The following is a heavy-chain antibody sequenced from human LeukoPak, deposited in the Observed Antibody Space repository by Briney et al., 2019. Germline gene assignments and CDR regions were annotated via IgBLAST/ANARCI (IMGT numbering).Heavy chain of an antibody. CDR3: AKDRGELDY. J-gene: IGHJ4*02. Sequence: GGSLRLSCAASGFTFSSYSMNWVRQAPGKGLEWVSSISSSSSYIYYADSVKGRFTISRDNSRNTVFLQMSHLRVEDTALYYCAKDRGELDYWGQGTLVTVSS. CDR2: ISSSSSYI. V-gene: IGHV3-21*01. D-gene: IGHD3-10*01. CDR1: GFTFSSYS.